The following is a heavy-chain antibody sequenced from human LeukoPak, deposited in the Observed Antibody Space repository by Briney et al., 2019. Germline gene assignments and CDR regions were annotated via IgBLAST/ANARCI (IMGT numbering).Heavy chain of an antibody. Sequence: GASVKVSCKASGGTFSSYAISWVRQAPGQGLEWMGGIIPIFGTANYAQKFQGRVTITADKSTSTAYMELSSLRSEDTAVYYCARDRGLWLGEARDAFDIWGQGTMVTVFS. D-gene: IGHD3-10*01. CDR2: IIPIFGTA. V-gene: IGHV1-69*06. CDR1: GGTFSSYA. J-gene: IGHJ3*02. CDR3: ARDRGLWLGEARDAFDI.